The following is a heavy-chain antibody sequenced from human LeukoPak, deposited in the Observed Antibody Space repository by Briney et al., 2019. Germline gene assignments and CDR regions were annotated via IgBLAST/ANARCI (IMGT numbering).Heavy chain of an antibody. D-gene: IGHD1-26*01. CDR1: GFTFDDYG. CDR2: INWNGGST. V-gene: IGHV3-20*04. CDR3: ARSSGGSSNYYYYMDV. Sequence: PGGSLRLSCAGSGFTFDDYGMSWVRQAPGRGLEWVSGINWNGGSTGYADSVKGRFTISRDNAKNSLFLQMNSLRAEDTALYYCARSSGGSSNYYYYMDVWGKGTTVTVSS. J-gene: IGHJ6*03.